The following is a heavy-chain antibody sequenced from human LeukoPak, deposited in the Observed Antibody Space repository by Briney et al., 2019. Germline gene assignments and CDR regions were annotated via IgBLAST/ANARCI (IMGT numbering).Heavy chain of an antibody. CDR1: GYTFTSYG. CDR3: ARGMTTVTKGWFDP. Sequence: ASVKVSCKASGYTFTSYGISWVRQAPGQGLEWMGWISAYNGNTNYAQKLQGRVTMTTDTSTSTAYMELRRLRSDDTAVYYCARGMTTVTKGWFDPWGQGTLVTVSS. CDR2: ISAYNGNT. J-gene: IGHJ5*02. V-gene: IGHV1-18*01. D-gene: IGHD4-17*01.